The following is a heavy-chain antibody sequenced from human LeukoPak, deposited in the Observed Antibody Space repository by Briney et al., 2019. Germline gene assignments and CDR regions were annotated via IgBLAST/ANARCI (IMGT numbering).Heavy chain of an antibody. CDR3: ARGGFRDIGQYYYGSGSYPIWNLNFDY. CDR1: GYTFTSYY. V-gene: IGHV1-46*01. D-gene: IGHD3-10*01. CDR2: INPSGGST. J-gene: IGHJ4*02. Sequence: ASVKVSCKASGYTFTSYYMHWVRQAPGQGLEWMGIINPSGGSTSYAQKFQGRVTMTRDTSTSTVYMELSSLRSEDTAVYYCARGGFRDIGQYYYGSGSYPIWNLNFDYWGQGTLVTVSS.